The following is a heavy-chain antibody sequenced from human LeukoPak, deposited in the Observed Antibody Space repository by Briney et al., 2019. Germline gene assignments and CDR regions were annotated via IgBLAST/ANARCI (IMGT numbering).Heavy chain of an antibody. V-gene: IGHV1-2*02. Sequence: GASVKVSCKTSTYTFTGYFIHWVRQAPGQGLEWMGRINPNSGGTNYAQKFQGRVTMTRDTSITTAYMELSRLRSDDTAIYYCVRIFTGAATTLCYLGQGTLVTVSS. D-gene: IGHD6-25*01. CDR3: VRIFTGAATTLCY. CDR1: TYTFTGYF. J-gene: IGHJ4*02. CDR2: INPNSGGT.